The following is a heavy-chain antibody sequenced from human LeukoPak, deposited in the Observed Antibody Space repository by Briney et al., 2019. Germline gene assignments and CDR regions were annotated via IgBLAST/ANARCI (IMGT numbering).Heavy chain of an antibody. CDR1: GYTFTSYY. D-gene: IGHD3-16*01. J-gene: IGHJ5*02. CDR3: ARASLGENGANWFDP. Sequence: EASVKVSCKASGYTFTSYYMHWVRQAPGQGLEWMGIINPSGGSTSYAQKFQGRVTMTRDTSTSTVYMELSSLRSEDTAVYYCARASLGENGANWFDPWGQGTLVTVSS. V-gene: IGHV1-46*01. CDR2: INPSGGST.